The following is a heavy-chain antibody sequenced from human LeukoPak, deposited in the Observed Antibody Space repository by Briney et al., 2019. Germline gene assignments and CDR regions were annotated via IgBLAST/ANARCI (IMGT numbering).Heavy chain of an antibody. V-gene: IGHV7-4-1*02. CDR2: INTNTRNP. Sequence: ASVKVSCKGSGYTFTNYAVHWVRQAPGQRHEWMGWINTNTRNPTYAQGFTGRFVFSLDTSLSTAYLQISSLKAEDTAVYYCARDKYQLPYEIDYWGQGTLVTVSS. CDR1: GYTFTNYA. J-gene: IGHJ4*02. CDR3: ARDKYQLPYEIDY. D-gene: IGHD2-2*01.